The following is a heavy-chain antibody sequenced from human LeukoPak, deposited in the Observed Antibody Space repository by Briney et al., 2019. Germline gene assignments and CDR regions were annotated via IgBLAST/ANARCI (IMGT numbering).Heavy chain of an antibody. V-gene: IGHV4-34*01. CDR1: GGSFSGYY. CDR3: ARHSSSLD. D-gene: IGHD6-6*01. J-gene: IGHJ3*01. CDR2: INHSGST. Sequence: SETLSLTCAVYGGSFSGYYWSWIRQPAGKGLEWIGEINHSGSTNYNPSLKSRVTISVDTSKNQFSLKLSSVTAADTAVYYCARHSSSLDWGQGTMGTVSS.